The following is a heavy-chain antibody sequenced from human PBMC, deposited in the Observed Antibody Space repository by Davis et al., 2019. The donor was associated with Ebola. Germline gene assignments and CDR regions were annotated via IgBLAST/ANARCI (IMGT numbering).Heavy chain of an antibody. CDR2: IWYDGGTK. D-gene: IGHD2-21*02. V-gene: IGHV3-33*01. CDR3: ATDVAMAAIWGVDF. J-gene: IGHJ4*01. Sequence: GESLKISCAASGFTFSTYGMHWVRQAPGKGLEWVAVIWYDGGTKYYADSVKGRFIISRDNSKNMLYLQMNSLRAEDTAVYYCATDVAMAAIWGVDFWGHGTLVTVSS. CDR1: GFTFSTYG.